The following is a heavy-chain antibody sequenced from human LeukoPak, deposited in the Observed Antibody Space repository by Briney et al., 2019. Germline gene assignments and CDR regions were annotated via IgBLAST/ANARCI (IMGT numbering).Heavy chain of an antibody. J-gene: IGHJ6*04. Sequence: SETLSLTCTVSGGSLNGYYWGWIRQPPGKGLECIGYIHSSDGTAHNASLKSRLTISLDTSKNQFSLTLSSVIAADTAVYYCARHVYGEGMVVWGKGTTVTVSS. V-gene: IGHV4-59*08. CDR3: ARHVYGEGMVV. CDR1: GGSLNGYY. CDR2: IHSSDGT. D-gene: IGHD4-17*01.